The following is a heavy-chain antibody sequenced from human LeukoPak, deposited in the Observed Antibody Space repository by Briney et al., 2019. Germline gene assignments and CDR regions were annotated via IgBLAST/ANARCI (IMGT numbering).Heavy chain of an antibody. D-gene: IGHD3-10*01. CDR3: ARHRGYYGSGSKLDC. CDR1: GDPISSSSHY. J-gene: IGHJ4*02. V-gene: IGHV4-39*01. Sequence: SETLSLTCTVSGDPISSSSHYWGWIRQPPGKGPEWIGSIYYSGSTYYNPSLKSRVTISVDTSKNQFSLKLSSVTAADTAVYFCARHRGYYGSGSKLDCWGQGTLVTVSS. CDR2: IYYSGST.